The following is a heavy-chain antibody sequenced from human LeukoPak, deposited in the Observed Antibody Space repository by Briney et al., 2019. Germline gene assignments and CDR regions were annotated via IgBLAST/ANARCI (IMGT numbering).Heavy chain of an antibody. J-gene: IGHJ4*02. D-gene: IGHD3-3*01. Sequence: PGGSLRLSCAASGFTFSSYAMSWVRQAPGKGLEWVSAISGYGGSTYYADSVKGRITISRDNSKNTLYLQMNSLRAEDTAVYYCAKDVSMTYYGFWSGYYWGQGTLVTVSS. CDR3: AKDVSMTYYGFWSGYY. CDR1: GFTFSSYA. V-gene: IGHV3-23*01. CDR2: ISGYGGST.